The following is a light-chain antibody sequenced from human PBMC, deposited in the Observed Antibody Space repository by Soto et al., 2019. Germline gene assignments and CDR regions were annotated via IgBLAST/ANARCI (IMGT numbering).Light chain of an antibody. CDR3: QQYDSLPPWT. Sequence: EIVLTQSPGIMYLSPGERATLSCRASQTVGRSFLAWYQQKPGQSPRLLIFGTSIRAPGIPDRFSGGGSGADFPLTISRLDPEDFAVYYCQQYDSLPPWTFGQGTRVEVK. CDR1: QTVGRSF. J-gene: IGKJ1*01. CDR2: GTS. V-gene: IGKV3-20*01.